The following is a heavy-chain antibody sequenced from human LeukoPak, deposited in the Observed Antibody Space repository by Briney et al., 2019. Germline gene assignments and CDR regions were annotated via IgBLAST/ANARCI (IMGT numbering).Heavy chain of an antibody. CDR1: GGSISSYY. Sequence: SETLSLTCTVSGGSISSYYWSWIRQPPGKGLEWIGYIYYSGSTNYNPSLKSRVTISVDTSKNQFSLKLSSVTAEDTAVYYCASGYSDYADYYNYYMDVWGKGTTVTVSS. D-gene: IGHD4-11*01. J-gene: IGHJ6*03. CDR2: IYYSGST. V-gene: IGHV4-59*01. CDR3: ASGYSDYADYYNYYMDV.